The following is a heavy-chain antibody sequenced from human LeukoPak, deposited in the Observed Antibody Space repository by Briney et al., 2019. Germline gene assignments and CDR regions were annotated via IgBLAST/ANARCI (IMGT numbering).Heavy chain of an antibody. CDR1: GFTFSSYE. D-gene: IGHD3-9*01. CDR3: ARGERYDILTGPRLYYYDY. J-gene: IGHJ4*02. V-gene: IGHV3-48*03. CDR2: ISSSGSTI. Sequence: GGSLRLSCAASGFTFSSYEMNWVRQAPGKGLEWVSYISSSGSTIYYADSVKGRFTISRDNAKNSLYLQMNSLRAEDTAVYYCARGERYDILTGPRLYYYDYWGQGTLVTVSS.